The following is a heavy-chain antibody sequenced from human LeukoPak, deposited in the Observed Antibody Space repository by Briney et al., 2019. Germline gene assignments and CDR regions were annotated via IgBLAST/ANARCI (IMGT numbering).Heavy chain of an antibody. CDR1: GGSISSGGYS. D-gene: IGHD6-6*01. CDR3: ARQQLGAINWFDP. CDR2: IYHSGST. Sequence: PSETLSLTCAVSGGSISSGGYSWSWIRQPPGKGLEWIGYIYHSGSTYYNPSLKSRVTISVDRSKNQFSLKLSSATAADTAVYYCARQQLGAINWFDPWGQGTLVTVSS. J-gene: IGHJ5*02. V-gene: IGHV4-30-2*01.